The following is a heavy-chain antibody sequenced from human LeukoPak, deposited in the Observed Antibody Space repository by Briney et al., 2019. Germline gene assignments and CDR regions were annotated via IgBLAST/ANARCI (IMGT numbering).Heavy chain of an antibody. Sequence: KPGGSLRLSCAASGFTFSSYSMNWVRQAPGKGLEWVSSISSSSSYIYYADSVKGRFTISRDNAKNSLYLQMNSLSAEDTAVYYCARDGHYDILTGYFQDWGQGTLVTVSS. CDR3: ARDGHYDILTGYFQD. J-gene: IGHJ1*01. D-gene: IGHD3-9*01. V-gene: IGHV3-21*04. CDR1: GFTFSSYS. CDR2: ISSSSSYI.